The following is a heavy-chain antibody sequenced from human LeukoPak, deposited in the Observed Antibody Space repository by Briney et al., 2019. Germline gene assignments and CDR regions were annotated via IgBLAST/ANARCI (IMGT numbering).Heavy chain of an antibody. V-gene: IGHV3-7*01. D-gene: IGHD6-19*01. CDR3: AKVVAVAGIAFDI. CDR1: GFTFSSSW. Sequence: GGSLRLSCAASGFTFSSSWMTWVRQAPGKGLEWVASINEDGGEIHYVDSVKGRFTISRDNAKNSLYLQINSLRANDTAVYYCAKVVAVAGIAFDIWGQGTMVTVSS. CDR2: INEDGGEI. J-gene: IGHJ3*02.